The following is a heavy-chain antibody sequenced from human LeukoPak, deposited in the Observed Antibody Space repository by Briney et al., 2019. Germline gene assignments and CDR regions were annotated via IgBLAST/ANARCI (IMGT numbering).Heavy chain of an antibody. D-gene: IGHD7-27*01. CDR1: GGSFSGYY. J-gene: IGHJ4*02. Sequence: SETLSLTCAVYGGSFSGYYWSWIRQPPEEGLEWIGEINHSGSTNYNPSLKSRVTISVDTSKNQFSLKLSSVTAADTAVYYCARAGYWGLTVDYWGQGTLVTVSS. V-gene: IGHV4-34*01. CDR3: ARAGYWGLTVDY. CDR2: INHSGST.